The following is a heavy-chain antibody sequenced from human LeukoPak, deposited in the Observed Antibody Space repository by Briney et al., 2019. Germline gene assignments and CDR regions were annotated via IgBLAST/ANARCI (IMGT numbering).Heavy chain of an antibody. Sequence: GGSLRLSCAASGFTFNKSWMSWVRQAPGKGPEWVANIKEDGTQRYYVDSVRGRFTISRDNAENSLYLQMNSLRGEDTAIYYCAKTGDRDYWGRGTLVTVSS. D-gene: IGHD7-27*01. CDR2: IKEDGTQR. J-gene: IGHJ4*02. CDR1: GFTFNKSW. V-gene: IGHV3-7*03. CDR3: AKTGDRDY.